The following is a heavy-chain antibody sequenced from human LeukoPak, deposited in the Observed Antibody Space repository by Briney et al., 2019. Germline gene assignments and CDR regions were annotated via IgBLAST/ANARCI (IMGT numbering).Heavy chain of an antibody. D-gene: IGHD3-10*01. CDR3: AKGITSNDAFDI. CDR2: ISYDGTNK. J-gene: IGHJ3*02. Sequence: GGSLRLSCAASGFTFSSYWMSWVRQAPGKGLEWVAVISYDGTNKNYAASVKGLFTISRDNSKNTLYLQMNSLRAEDTAAYYCAKGITSNDAFDIWGQGTMVTVSS. V-gene: IGHV3-30*18. CDR1: GFTFSSYW.